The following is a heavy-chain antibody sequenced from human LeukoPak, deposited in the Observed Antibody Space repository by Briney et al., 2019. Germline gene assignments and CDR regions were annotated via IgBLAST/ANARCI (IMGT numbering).Heavy chain of an antibody. CDR2: IYHTGSN. Sequence: SETLSLTCLVSSGSVSSYYWTWIRQPPGKGLEWIGYIYHTGSNNCSPSLKSRVTMYVDTSKNQLSLKLCSVTAADTAMYYCARARYTNSWYAVDIWGQGTMVTVSS. CDR3: ARARYTNSWYAVDI. V-gene: IGHV4-59*08. CDR1: SGSVSSYY. D-gene: IGHD6-13*01. J-gene: IGHJ3*02.